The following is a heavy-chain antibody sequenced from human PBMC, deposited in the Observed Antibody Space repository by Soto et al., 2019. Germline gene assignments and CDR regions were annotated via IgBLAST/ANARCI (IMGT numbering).Heavy chain of an antibody. CDR2: IYTSGNT. D-gene: IGHD4-17*01. V-gene: IGHV4-4*07. J-gene: IGHJ5*02. Sequence: QVQLQESGPGLVKPSETLALTCTVSGGSISNYYRGWIRQPAGKGLEWIGRIYTSGNTNYNPSLNGRVTMLVDMSKNQFSLKLSSVAAADTAVYYCARDDSGDNGRALDPWGQGTLVTVSS. CDR3: ARDDSGDNGRALDP. CDR1: GGSISNYY.